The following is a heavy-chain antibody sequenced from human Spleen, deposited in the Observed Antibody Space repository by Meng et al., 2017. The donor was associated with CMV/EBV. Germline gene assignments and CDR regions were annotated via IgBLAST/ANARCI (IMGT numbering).Heavy chain of an antibody. V-gene: IGHV3-30*04. Sequence: GGSLRLSCTASGFTFSSYTMHWVRQAPGKGLEWVAVISYDGSDKYYADSVKGRFTISRDNAKNSLYLQMNSLRAEDTAVYYCARDVRRGFDIWGQGTMVTVSS. CDR3: ARDVRRGFDI. J-gene: IGHJ3*02. CDR2: ISYDGSDK. CDR1: GFTFSSYT. D-gene: IGHD3-10*02.